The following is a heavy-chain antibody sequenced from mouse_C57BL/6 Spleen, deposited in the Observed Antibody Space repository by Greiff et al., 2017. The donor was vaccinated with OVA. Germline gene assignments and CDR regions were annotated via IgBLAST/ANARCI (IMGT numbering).Heavy chain of an antibody. CDR3: AKEGSSDYGRGRFDY. V-gene: IGHV1-55*01. CDR2: IYPGSGST. J-gene: IGHJ2*01. CDR1: GYTFTSYW. Sequence: QVQLQQPGAELVKPGASVKMSCKASGYTFTSYWITWVKQRPGQGLEWIGDIYPGSGSTNYNEKFKSKATLTVDTSSSTAYLQISSLTSEDSAVYYYAKEGSSDYGRGRFDYWGQGTTLTVSS. D-gene: IGHD2-4*01.